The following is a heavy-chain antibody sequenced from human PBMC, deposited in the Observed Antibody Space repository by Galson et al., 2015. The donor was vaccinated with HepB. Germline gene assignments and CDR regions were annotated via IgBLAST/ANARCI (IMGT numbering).Heavy chain of an antibody. V-gene: IGHV3-30*02. Sequence: SLRLSCAASGFTFSYCGMHWVRQAPGKGLEWVTFIRYDGSNKYYADSVKGRFTISRDNSKNTLFLQMSSLRPEDTAVYYCAISSSGWSSLEYFQHWGQGTLVTVSS. D-gene: IGHD6-19*01. CDR3: AISSSGWSSLEYFQH. CDR1: GFTFSYCG. J-gene: IGHJ1*01. CDR2: IRYDGSNK.